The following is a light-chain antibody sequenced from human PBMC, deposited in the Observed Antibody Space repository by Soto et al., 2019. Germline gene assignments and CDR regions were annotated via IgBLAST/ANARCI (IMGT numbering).Light chain of an antibody. Sequence: QSVLTQPPSVSGAQGQKVTISCSGSGSNIGDSYVSWYQQLPGTAPKLVIYDNDKRPSGIPDRFSASKSGTSATLDITGLQPGDEADYYCVTWDRSLSVVLFGGGTKLTVL. CDR1: GSNIGDSY. V-gene: IGLV1-51*01. CDR3: VTWDRSLSVVL. CDR2: DND. J-gene: IGLJ2*01.